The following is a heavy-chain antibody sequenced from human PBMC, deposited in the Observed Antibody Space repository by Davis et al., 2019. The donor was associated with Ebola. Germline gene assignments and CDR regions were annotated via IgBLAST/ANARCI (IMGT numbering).Heavy chain of an antibody. D-gene: IGHD3-3*01. CDR1: GFTFTSSA. V-gene: IGHV1-58*01. CDR3: AAGFGYDFWSGYYGTFDY. CDR2: IVVGSGNT. Sequence: SVKVSCKASGFTFTSSAVQWVRQARGQRLEWIGWIVVGSGNTNYAQKFQERVTITRDMSTSTAYMELSSLRSEDTAVYYCAAGFGYDFWSGYYGTFDYWGQGTLVTVSS. J-gene: IGHJ4*02.